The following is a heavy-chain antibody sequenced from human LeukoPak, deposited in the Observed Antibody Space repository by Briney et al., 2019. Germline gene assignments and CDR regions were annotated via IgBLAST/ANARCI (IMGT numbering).Heavy chain of an antibody. CDR1: GFTFSSYA. CDR3: AKDKGVAGHDY. Sequence: GGLRLSCAASGFTFSSYAMSWVRQAPGKGLEWVSAISGSAGSTYYADSVKGRFTISRDNSKNTLYLQMNSLRAEDTAVYYCAKDKGVAGHDYWGQGTLVTVSS. J-gene: IGHJ4*02. D-gene: IGHD3-3*01. CDR2: ISGSAGST. V-gene: IGHV3-23*01.